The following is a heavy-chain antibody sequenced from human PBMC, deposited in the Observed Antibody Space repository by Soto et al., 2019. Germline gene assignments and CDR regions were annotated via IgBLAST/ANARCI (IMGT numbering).Heavy chain of an antibody. D-gene: IGHD6-13*01. Sequence: QVQLVESGGGVVQPGRSLRLSCAASGFTFSSYAMHWVRQAPGKGLEWVAVISYDGSNKDYADAVKGRFTISRDNSKNTLYLQMNSLRAEDTAVYYCAREGSSSWTPRVYFDYWGQGTLVTVSS. J-gene: IGHJ4*02. CDR1: GFTFSSYA. CDR3: AREGSSSWTPRVYFDY. CDR2: ISYDGSNK. V-gene: IGHV3-30-3*01.